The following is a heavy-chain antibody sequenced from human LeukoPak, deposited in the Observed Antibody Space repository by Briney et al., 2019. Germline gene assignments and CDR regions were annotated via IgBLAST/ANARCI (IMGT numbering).Heavy chain of an antibody. CDR2: FDPEDGET. Sequence: ASVKVSCKVSGYTLTELSMHWVRQAPGKGLEWMGGFDPEDGETIYAQKFQGRVTITADKSTSTAYMELSSLRSEDTAVYYCARRDTAMVTSAIYYYYGMDVWGQGTLVTVSS. CDR1: GYTLTELS. D-gene: IGHD5-18*01. V-gene: IGHV1-24*01. CDR3: ARRDTAMVTSAIYYYYGMDV. J-gene: IGHJ6*02.